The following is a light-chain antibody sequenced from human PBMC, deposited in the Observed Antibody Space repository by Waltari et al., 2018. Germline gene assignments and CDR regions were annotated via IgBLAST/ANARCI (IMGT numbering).Light chain of an antibody. V-gene: IGKV1-12*01. CDR3: LQYTSSPYN. Sequence: DIQITQSPSSLYGSVGETHTITCRASQSISSWLAWYQQRPGKAPKLLIYKASTLQSGVPSRFSGSGSGTDFTLTISSLQPEDFATYYCLQYTSSPYNFGQGTKVEIK. J-gene: IGKJ2*01. CDR1: QSISSW. CDR2: KAS.